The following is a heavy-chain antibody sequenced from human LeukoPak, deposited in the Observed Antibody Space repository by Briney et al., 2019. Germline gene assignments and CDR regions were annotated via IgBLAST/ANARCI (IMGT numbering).Heavy chain of an antibody. V-gene: IGHV3-23*01. CDR1: GFTFNSYT. J-gene: IGHJ4*02. Sequence: GGSRRLSCAASGFTFNSYTMSWVRQAPGKGLEWVSAISGSGGSTFNADSVHGRFTISRDNAKNTLFLQMNSLRVEDTAVYYCARVLENRKWELLYFDYWGQGTLVTVSS. D-gene: IGHD1-26*01. CDR2: ISGSGGST. CDR3: ARVLENRKWELLYFDY.